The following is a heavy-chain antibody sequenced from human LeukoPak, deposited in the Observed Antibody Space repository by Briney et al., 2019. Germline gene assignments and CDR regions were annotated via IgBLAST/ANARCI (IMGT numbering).Heavy chain of an antibody. J-gene: IGHJ4*02. Sequence: PGRSLRLSCAASGFTFDDYAMHWVRQAPGKGLEWVSGISWNSGSIGYADSVKGRFTISGDNAKNSLYLQMNSLRAEDTALYYCAKDMGIYTAFDYWGQGTLVTVPS. CDR3: AKDMGIYTAFDY. D-gene: IGHD3-3*02. CDR1: GFTFDDYA. V-gene: IGHV3-9*01. CDR2: ISWNSGSI.